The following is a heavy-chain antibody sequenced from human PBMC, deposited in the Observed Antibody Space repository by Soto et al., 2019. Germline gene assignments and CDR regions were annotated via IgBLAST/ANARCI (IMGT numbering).Heavy chain of an antibody. J-gene: IGHJ4*02. Sequence: SETLSLTCTVSGGSISSSSYYWGWIRQPPGKGLEWIGSIYYSGSTYYNPSLKSRVTISVDTSKNQFSLKLSSVTAADTAVYYCVTKTMTTVTTPYDYWGQGTLVTVSS. D-gene: IGHD4-17*01. CDR2: IYYSGST. CDR1: GGSISSSSYY. CDR3: VTKTMTTVTTPYDY. V-gene: IGHV4-39*01.